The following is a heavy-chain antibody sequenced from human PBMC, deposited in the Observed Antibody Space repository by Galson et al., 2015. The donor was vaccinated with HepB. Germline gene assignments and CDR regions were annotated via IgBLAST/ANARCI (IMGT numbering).Heavy chain of an antibody. J-gene: IGHJ6*03. V-gene: IGHV1-18*01. Sequence: GQGLEWMGWISAYNGNTNYAQKLQGRVTMTTDTSTSTAYMELRSLRSDDTAVYYCARQGYGDGYHADYYYYMDVWGKGTTVTVSS. D-gene: IGHD4-17*01. CDR3: ARQGYGDGYHADYYYYMDV. CDR2: ISAYNGNT.